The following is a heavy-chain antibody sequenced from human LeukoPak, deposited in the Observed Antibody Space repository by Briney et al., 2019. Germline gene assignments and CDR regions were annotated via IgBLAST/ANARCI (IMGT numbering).Heavy chain of an antibody. J-gene: IGHJ4*02. V-gene: IGHV4-4*07. Sequence: SETLSLTCTVSGGSISSYYGSWIRQPAGKGLEWIGRIYTSGSTNYNPSLKSRVTISVDTSKNQFSLKLSSVTAADTAVYYCARGNYCSGGSCYDGAFDYWGQGTLVTVSS. CDR1: GGSISSYY. CDR3: ARGNYCSGGSCYDGAFDY. D-gene: IGHD2-15*01. CDR2: IYTSGST.